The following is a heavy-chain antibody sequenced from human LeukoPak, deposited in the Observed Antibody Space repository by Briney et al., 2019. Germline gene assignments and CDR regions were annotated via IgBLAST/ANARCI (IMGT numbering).Heavy chain of an antibody. CDR3: ARHLHSDGSGSYLNWFDP. J-gene: IGHJ5*02. D-gene: IGHD3-10*01. CDR2: INHSGST. CDR1: GGSFSGYY. Sequence: SETLSLTCAVYGGSFSGYYWSWIRQPPGKGLEWIGEINHSGSTNYNPSLKSRVTISVDTSKNQFSLKLRSVTAADTAVYYCARHLHSDGSGSYLNWFDPWGPGTLVTVSS. V-gene: IGHV4-34*01.